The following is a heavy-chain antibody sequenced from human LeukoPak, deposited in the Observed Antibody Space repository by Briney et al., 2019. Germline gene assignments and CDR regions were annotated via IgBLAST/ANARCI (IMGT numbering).Heavy chain of an antibody. V-gene: IGHV4-59*01. D-gene: IGHD3/OR15-3a*01. CDR2: IYYSGST. CDR3: ARGRGLGLYNWFDP. Sequence: SETLSLTCTVSGGSISSYYWSWIRQPPGKGLEWIGYIYYSGSTNYNPSLKSRVTISVDTSKNQFSLKLSSVTAADTAVYYCARGRGLGLYNWFDPWGQGTLVTVSS. CDR1: GGSISSYY. J-gene: IGHJ5*02.